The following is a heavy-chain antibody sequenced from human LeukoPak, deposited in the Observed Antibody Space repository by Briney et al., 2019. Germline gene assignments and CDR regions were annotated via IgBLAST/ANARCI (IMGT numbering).Heavy chain of an antibody. D-gene: IGHD6-13*01. V-gene: IGHV3-30*18. CDR3: AKDLSSSWYVHYYYYYGMDV. Sequence: GRSLRLSCAASGFTFSSYGMHWVRQAPGKGLEWVAVISYDGSNKYYADSVKGRFTISRDNSKNTLYLQMNSLRAEDTAVYYCAKDLSSSWYVHYYYYYGMDVWGQGTTVTVSS. J-gene: IGHJ6*02. CDR1: GFTFSSYG. CDR2: ISYDGSNK.